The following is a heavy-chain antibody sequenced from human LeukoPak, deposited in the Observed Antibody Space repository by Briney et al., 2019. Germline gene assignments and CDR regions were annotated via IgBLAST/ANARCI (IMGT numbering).Heavy chain of an antibody. J-gene: IGHJ4*02. D-gene: IGHD3-16*01. Sequence: SETLSLTCTVSGGSMSSGNYYYWSWIRQPPGKGLEWIGYFHNSGTSTYNPSLKSRVTISADTSKNQFSLKLNSLTTADTAVYYCTRGAGWLIDYWGQGILVTVSS. V-gene: IGHV4-61*01. CDR1: GGSMSSGNYYY. CDR2: FHNSGTS. CDR3: TRGAGWLIDY.